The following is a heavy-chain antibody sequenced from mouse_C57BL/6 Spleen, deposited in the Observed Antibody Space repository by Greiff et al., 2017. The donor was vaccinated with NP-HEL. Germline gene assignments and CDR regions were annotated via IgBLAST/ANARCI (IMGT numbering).Heavy chain of an antibody. Sequence: EVQLQESGPGLVKPSQSLSLTCSVTGYSITSGYYWNWIRQFPGNKLEWMGYISYDGSNNYNPSLKNRISITRDTSKNQFFLKLNSVTTEDTATYYCARRGGSSYGWYFDVWGTGTTVTVSS. CDR3: ARRGGSSYGWYFDV. CDR2: ISYDGSN. D-gene: IGHD1-1*01. V-gene: IGHV3-6*01. J-gene: IGHJ1*03. CDR1: GYSITSGYY.